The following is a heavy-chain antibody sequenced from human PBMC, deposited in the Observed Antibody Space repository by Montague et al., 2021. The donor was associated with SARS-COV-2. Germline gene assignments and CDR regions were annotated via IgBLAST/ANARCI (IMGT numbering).Heavy chain of an antibody. V-gene: IGHV3-11*04. CDR1: GFTFRDYY. J-gene: IGHJ4*02. CDR3: ARDLAVDY. CDR2: ISGSGTTL. Sequence: SLRLSCAASGFTFRDYYMNWVRQAPGEGLEWVSSISGSGTTLYYASSVKGRFTISRDNAKNSLYLQMNSLRAEDTAVYYCARDLAVDYWGQGTLVTVSS.